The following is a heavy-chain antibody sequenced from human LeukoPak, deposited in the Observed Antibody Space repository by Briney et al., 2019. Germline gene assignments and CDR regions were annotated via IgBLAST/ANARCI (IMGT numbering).Heavy chain of an antibody. Sequence: GGSLRLSCAASGFTVRSKYMSWVRQAPGKGLEWVSVIYSGGDTYYGGSVKGRFTISRDISKNTLYLQMDSVKAEDTAVYYCARALVDGYNDYWGQGTLVTVSS. CDR1: GFTVRSKY. CDR2: IYSGGDT. D-gene: IGHD5-24*01. V-gene: IGHV3-66*01. J-gene: IGHJ4*02. CDR3: ARALVDGYNDY.